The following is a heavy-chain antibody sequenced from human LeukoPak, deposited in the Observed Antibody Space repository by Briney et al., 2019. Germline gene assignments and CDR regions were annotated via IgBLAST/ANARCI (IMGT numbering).Heavy chain of an antibody. CDR2: ISDRGGST. Sequence: TGGSLRLSCVASGFTFRSYAMTWVRQAPGKGLEWVSSISDRGGSTYYADSVKGRFTISRDNSKNTLYLQMNSLRAEDTAVYYCAKGYRGNYDYWGQGALVTVSS. J-gene: IGHJ4*02. D-gene: IGHD1-26*01. CDR1: GFTFRSYA. V-gene: IGHV3-23*01. CDR3: AKGYRGNYDY.